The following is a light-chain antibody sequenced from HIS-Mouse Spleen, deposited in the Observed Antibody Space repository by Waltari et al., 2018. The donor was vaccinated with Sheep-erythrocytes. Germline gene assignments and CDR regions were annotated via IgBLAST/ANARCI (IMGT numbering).Light chain of an antibody. CDR1: QSVSSY. CDR3: QQRSNWYT. Sequence: EIVLTQSPATLSLWEGERATLSCRASQSVSSYLAWYQQKPGQAPRLLIYDASNRATGIPARFSGSGSGTDFTLTISSLEPEDFAVYYCQQRSNWYTFGQGTKLEIK. J-gene: IGKJ2*01. V-gene: IGKV3-11*01. CDR2: DAS.